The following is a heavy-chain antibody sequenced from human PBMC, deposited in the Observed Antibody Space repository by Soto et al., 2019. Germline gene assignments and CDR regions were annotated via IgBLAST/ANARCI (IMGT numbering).Heavy chain of an antibody. CDR2: INPSDGST. CDR3: ARVALSGGGWLDP. J-gene: IGHJ5*02. Sequence: ASGKVSCKASGYTFTSYYMHWVRQAPGQGLEWMGIINPSDGSTTYAQKFQGRLTVTRDTSTSTVYMNLSSLRSEDTAIYYCARVALSGGGWLDPWGQGTLVTVSS. CDR1: GYTFTSYY. D-gene: IGHD1-26*01. V-gene: IGHV1-46*01.